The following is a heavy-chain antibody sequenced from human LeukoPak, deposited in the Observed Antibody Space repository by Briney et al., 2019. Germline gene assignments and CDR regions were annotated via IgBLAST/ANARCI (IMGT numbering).Heavy chain of an antibody. Sequence: PSETLSLTCTVSGDSISTYYWSWIRQSAGKGVEWIGRIYTSGSTNYNPSLKSRVTMSVDTSKNQFSLKLSSVTAADTAVYYCARAGYYYDGSGYYYADYWGQGTLVTVSS. D-gene: IGHD3-22*01. J-gene: IGHJ4*02. CDR1: GDSISTYY. CDR3: ARAGYYYDGSGYYYADY. V-gene: IGHV4-4*07. CDR2: IYTSGST.